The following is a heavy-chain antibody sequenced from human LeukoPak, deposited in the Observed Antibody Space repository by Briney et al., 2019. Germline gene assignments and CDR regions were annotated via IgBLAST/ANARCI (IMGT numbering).Heavy chain of an antibody. CDR2: ISHSGST. D-gene: IGHD6-13*01. Sequence: PSETLSLTCAVSGDSISSSNWWNWVRQPPGKGLEWIGEISHSGSTSYSPSLKSRATMSVDKSKNQFSLNLNSVTAADTAVYYCARDSANGSSWYFDYWGQGTLVTVSS. V-gene: IGHV4-4*02. CDR3: ARDSANGSSWYFDY. J-gene: IGHJ4*02. CDR1: GDSISSSNW.